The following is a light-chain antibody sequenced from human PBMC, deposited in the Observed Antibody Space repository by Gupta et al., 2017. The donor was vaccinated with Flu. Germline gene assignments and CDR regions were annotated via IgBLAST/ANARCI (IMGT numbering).Light chain of an antibody. CDR2: NND. CDR1: SSNIGINV. Sequence: QPVLPQPPSASGPPGQTVTVSCSGSSSNIGINVVNWYQQLPGTAPRLFIYNNDRRPPGVPERFSGSKYGTSATLATTGLQAEDEADYYCAAGEDSRSGQVFGGGTKLTVL. J-gene: IGLJ3*02. V-gene: IGLV1-44*01. CDR3: AAGEDSRSGQV.